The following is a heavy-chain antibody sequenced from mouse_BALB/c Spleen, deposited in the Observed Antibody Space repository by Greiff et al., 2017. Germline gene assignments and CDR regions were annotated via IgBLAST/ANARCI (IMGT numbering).Heavy chain of an antibody. Sequence: VQLQQSGAELVKPGASVKLSCTASGFNIKDTYMHWVKQRPEQGLEWIGRIDPANGNTKYDPKFQGKATITADTSSNTAYLQLSSLTSEDTAVYYCASTNSCFDYWGEGTTVTVSS. CDR2: IDPANGNT. CDR3: ASTNSCFDY. D-gene: IGHD4-1*02. J-gene: IGHJ2*01. CDR1: GFNIKDTY. V-gene: IGHV14-3*02.